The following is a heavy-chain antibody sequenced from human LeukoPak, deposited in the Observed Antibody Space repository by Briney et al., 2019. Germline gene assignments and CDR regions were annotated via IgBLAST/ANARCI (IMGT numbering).Heavy chain of an antibody. CDR2: IDSSGGYM. CDR1: GFTFDDYA. J-gene: IGHJ4*02. CDR3: LRGDRRDY. V-gene: IGHV3-21*06. Sequence: GGPLRLSCAASGFTFDDYATHWVRQAPGKGLEWVSSIDSSGGYMFYADSVKGRFIISRDNAKDSLYLQMNSLRVEDTAVYYCLRGDRRDYWGQGTLVTVSS.